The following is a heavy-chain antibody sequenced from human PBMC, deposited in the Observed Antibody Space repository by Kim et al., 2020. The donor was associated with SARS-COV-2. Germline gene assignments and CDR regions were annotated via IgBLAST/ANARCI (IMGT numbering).Heavy chain of an antibody. J-gene: IGHJ6*02. D-gene: IGHD4-17*01. CDR3: TTKTDYGDDYYYYGMDV. V-gene: IGHV3-49*03. CDR1: GFTFGDYA. Sequence: GGSLRLSCTASGFTFGDYAMSWFRQAPGKGLEWVGFIRSKAYGGTTEYAASVKGRFTISRDDSKSIAYLKMSILKTEDTAVYYCTTKTDYGDDYYYYGMDVWGQGTTVTVSS. CDR2: IRSKAYGGTT.